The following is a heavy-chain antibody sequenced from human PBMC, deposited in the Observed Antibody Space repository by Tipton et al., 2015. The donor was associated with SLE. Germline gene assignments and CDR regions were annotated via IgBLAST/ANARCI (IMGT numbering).Heavy chain of an antibody. D-gene: IGHD2-15*01. J-gene: IGHJ5*02. CDR3: ARDLSGGSGGS. CDR1: GFNFDDYA. V-gene: IGHV3-9*01. Sequence: SLRLSCAASGFNFDDYAMYWVRQPPGKGLEWVSGISWNSGSIGYADSVKGRFTISRDNAKNSLYLQMNSLRDEDTAYYYCARDLSGGSGGSWGQGILVTVSS. CDR2: ISWNSGSI.